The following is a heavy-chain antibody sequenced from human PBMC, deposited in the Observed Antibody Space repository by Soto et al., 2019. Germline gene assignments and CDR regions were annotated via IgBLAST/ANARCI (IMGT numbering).Heavy chain of an antibody. CDR3: ARGIKYGDYSMWFDP. V-gene: IGHV1-8*01. CDR2: MNPNSGNT. J-gene: IGHJ5*02. Sequence: QVQLVQSGAEVKKPGASVKVSCKASGYTFTSYDINWVRQATGQVFEYLGWMNPNSGNTGYVKKFQGRVTMTRDTSMSTAYMELSSLRSEDTAVYYCARGIKYGDYSMWFDPWGPGTLVTVSS. CDR1: GYTFTSYD. D-gene: IGHD4-17*01.